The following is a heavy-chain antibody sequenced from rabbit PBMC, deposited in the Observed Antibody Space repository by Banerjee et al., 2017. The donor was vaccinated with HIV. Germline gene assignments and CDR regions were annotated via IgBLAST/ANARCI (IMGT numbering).Heavy chain of an antibody. J-gene: IGHJ4*01. V-gene: IGHV1S45*01. CDR1: GFSFSGGYD. Sequence: QEQLVESGGGLVKPGESLALTCKASGFSFSGGYDMYWVRQAPGKGLELIACIVTSSGSTGYASWAKGRFTISKTSSTTVTLQMTSLTAADTATYFCARSAGYGGYGLLGSLNLWGPGTLVTVS. CDR3: ARSAGYGGYGLLGSLNL. D-gene: IGHD7-1*01. CDR2: IVTSSGST.